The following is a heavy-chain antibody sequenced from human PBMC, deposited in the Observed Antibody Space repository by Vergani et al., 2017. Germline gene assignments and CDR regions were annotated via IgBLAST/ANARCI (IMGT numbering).Heavy chain of an antibody. J-gene: IGHJ4*02. D-gene: IGHD5-12*01. Sequence: QLQLQESGPGLVKPSETLSLTCTVSGGSISSSSYYWGWIRQPPGKGLEWIGSIYYSGSTYYKPSLKSRVTISGDTSKNQFSLKLSSVTAADTAVYYCARDRYGYDSSVDYWGQGTLVTVSS. V-gene: IGHV4-39*07. CDR3: ARDRYGYDSSVDY. CDR2: IYYSGST. CDR1: GGSISSSSYY.